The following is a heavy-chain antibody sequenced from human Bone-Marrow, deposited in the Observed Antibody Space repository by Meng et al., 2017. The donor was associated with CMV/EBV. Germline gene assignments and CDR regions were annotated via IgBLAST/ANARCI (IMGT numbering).Heavy chain of an antibody. CDR3: ARARPRGAAANFDY. CDR2: INPNSGGT. D-gene: IGHD6-13*01. J-gene: IGHJ4*02. Sequence: ASVKVSCKASGYTFTGYYMHWVRQAPGQGLEWMGWINPNSGGTNYEQKFQGRVTMTRDTSISTAYMELSRLRSGDTAVYYCARARPRGAAANFDYWGQGTLVTGSS. V-gene: IGHV1-2*02. CDR1: GYTFTGYY.